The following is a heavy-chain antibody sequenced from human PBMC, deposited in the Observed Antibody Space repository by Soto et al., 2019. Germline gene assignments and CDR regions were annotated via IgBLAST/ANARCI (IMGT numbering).Heavy chain of an antibody. CDR2: ISYDGSNK. V-gene: IGHV3-30*03. J-gene: IGHJ4*02. CDR3: ARIFGVPPYFDY. CDR1: GFTFSSYG. Sequence: PGGSLRLSCAASGFTFSSYGMHWVRQAPGKGLEWVAVISYDGSNKYYADSVKGRFTISRDNSKNTLYLQMNSLRAEDTAVYYCARIFGVPPYFDYWGQGTLVTVSS. D-gene: IGHD3-3*01.